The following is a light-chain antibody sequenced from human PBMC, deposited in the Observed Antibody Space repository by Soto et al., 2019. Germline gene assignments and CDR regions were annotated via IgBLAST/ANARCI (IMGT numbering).Light chain of an antibody. CDR1: QSVSSN. J-gene: IGKJ2*02. CDR2: GAS. CDR3: QQYTNWPRGT. Sequence: EIVMTQSPATLSVSPGERATLSCSASQSVSSNLAWYQQKPGQAPRLLIYGASTRSTGIPARFSGSGSGTEFSLTISSLQSEDFSVYYCQQYTNWPRGTFGQGTKLEIK. V-gene: IGKV3-15*01.